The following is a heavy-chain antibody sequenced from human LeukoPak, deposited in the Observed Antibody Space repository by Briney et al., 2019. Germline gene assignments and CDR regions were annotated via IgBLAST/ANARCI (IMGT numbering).Heavy chain of an antibody. CDR1: GGTFSSYA. J-gene: IGHJ3*02. CDR3: ARDPGDILTGLILGAFDI. Sequence: GASVKVSCKASGGTFSSYAISWVRQAPGQGLEWMGGIIPIFGTANYAQKFQGRVTITADKSTSTAYMELSSLRSEDTAVYYCARDPGDILTGLILGAFDIWGQGTMVTVSS. D-gene: IGHD3-9*01. V-gene: IGHV1-69*06. CDR2: IIPIFGTA.